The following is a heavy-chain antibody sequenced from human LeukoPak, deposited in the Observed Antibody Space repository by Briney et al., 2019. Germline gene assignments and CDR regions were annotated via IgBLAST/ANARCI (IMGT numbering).Heavy chain of an antibody. D-gene: IGHD6-19*01. CDR1: GGSISSYY. V-gene: IGHV4-59*12. CDR2: IHYSGST. CDR3: ARDEGLGY. J-gene: IGHJ4*02. Sequence: PSETLSLTCTVSGGSISSYYWSWIRQPPGKGLVWIGYIHYSGSTNYNPSLKSRVTISVDTSKNQFSLKLSSVTAADTAVYYCARDEGLGYWGQGTLVTVSS.